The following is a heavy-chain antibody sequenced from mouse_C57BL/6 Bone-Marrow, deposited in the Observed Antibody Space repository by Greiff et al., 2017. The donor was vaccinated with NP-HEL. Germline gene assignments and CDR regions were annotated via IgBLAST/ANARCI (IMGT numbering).Heavy chain of an antibody. V-gene: IGHV1-52*01. CDR2: IDPSDSET. CDR3: ARGGPYYYGSSYEPYFDV. J-gene: IGHJ1*03. D-gene: IGHD1-1*01. CDR1: GYTFTSYW. Sequence: QVQLQQPGAELVRPGSSVKLSCKASGYTFTSYWMHWVKQRPIQGLEWIGNIDPSDSETHYNQKFKDKATLTVDKSSSTAYMQLSSLTSEDSAVYYCARGGPYYYGSSYEPYFDVWGTGTTVTVSS.